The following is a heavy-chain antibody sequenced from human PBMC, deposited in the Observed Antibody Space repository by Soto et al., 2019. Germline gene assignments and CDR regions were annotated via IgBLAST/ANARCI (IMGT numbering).Heavy chain of an antibody. CDR1: GYTFTSYG. Sequence: ASVKVSCKASGYTFTSYGISWVRQAPGQGLEWMGWISAYNGNTNYAQKLQGRVTMTTDTSTSTAYMELRSLRSDDTAVYYCARDGYYDSSRYRSDIDYWGQGTLVTVSS. CDR3: ARDGYYDSSRYRSDIDY. D-gene: IGHD3-22*01. V-gene: IGHV1-18*01. CDR2: ISAYNGNT. J-gene: IGHJ4*02.